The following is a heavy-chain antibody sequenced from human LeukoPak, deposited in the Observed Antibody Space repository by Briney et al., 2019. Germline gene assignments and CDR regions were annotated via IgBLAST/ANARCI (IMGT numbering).Heavy chain of an antibody. D-gene: IGHD2-2*02. V-gene: IGHV4-34*01. J-gene: IGHJ5*02. CDR3: ARVRNEDIVVVPAAKPGNWFGP. Sequence: PSETVSLTCAVYGGSFSGYYWSWIRQPPGKGLEWIGEINHSGCTNYNPSLKSRVNISVDTSKNQFSLKLSSVTAADTAVYYCARVRNEDIVVVPAAKPGNWFGPWGQGTLVTVSS. CDR1: GGSFSGYY. CDR2: INHSGCT.